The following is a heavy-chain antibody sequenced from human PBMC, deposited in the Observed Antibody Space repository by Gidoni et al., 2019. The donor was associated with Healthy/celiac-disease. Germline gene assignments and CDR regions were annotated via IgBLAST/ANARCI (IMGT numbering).Heavy chain of an antibody. CDR2: ISYDGSNK. CDR1: GFTFSSYA. Sequence: QVQLVESGGGAVQPGRSLRLSCAASGFTFSSYAMHWVRQAPGKGLEWVAVISYDGSNKYYADSVKGRFTISRDNSKNTLYLQMNSLRAEDTAVYYCARDRSYSLDYWGQGTLVTVSS. CDR3: ARDRSYSLDY. V-gene: IGHV3-30-3*01. J-gene: IGHJ4*02. D-gene: IGHD5-12*01.